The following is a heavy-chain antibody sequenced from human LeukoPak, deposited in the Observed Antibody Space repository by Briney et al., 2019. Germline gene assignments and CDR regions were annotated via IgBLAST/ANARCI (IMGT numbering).Heavy chain of an antibody. CDR1: GFTFSSYA. CDR3: ARADYGDYGDDAFDI. D-gene: IGHD4-17*01. Sequence: GGSLRLSCAASGFTFSSYAMHWVRQAPGKGLEWVAVISYDGSNKYYADSVKGRFTISRDNSKNTLYLQMNSLRAEDTAVYYCARADYGDYGDDAFDIWGQGTMVTVSS. V-gene: IGHV3-30*04. CDR2: ISYDGSNK. J-gene: IGHJ3*02.